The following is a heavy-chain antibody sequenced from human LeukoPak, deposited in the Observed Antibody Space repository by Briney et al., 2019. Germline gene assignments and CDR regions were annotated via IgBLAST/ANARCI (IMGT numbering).Heavy chain of an antibody. V-gene: IGHV4-34*01. Sequence: SETLSLTCTVSGGSISSYYWSWIRQPPGKGLEWIGEINHSGTTKYNPSLKSRVTISVDTSKNQFSLKVRSVTTADTAVYYCARAVQLERPPPLIDYYYMDVWGKGTTVTVSS. CDR1: GGSISSYY. D-gene: IGHD1-1*01. J-gene: IGHJ6*03. CDR3: ARAVQLERPPPLIDYYYMDV. CDR2: INHSGTT.